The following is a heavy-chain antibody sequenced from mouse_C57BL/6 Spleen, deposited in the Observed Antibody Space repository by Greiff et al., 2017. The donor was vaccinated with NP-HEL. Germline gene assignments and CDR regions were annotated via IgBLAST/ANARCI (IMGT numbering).Heavy chain of an antibody. CDR1: GFTFSSYA. Sequence: EVKLVESGEGLVKPGGSLKLSCAASGFTFSSYAMSWVRQTPEKRLEWVAYISSGGDFIYYADTVKGRFTISRDNARNTRYLQMSSLKSEDTAMYYCTRAYGPFDYWGQGTTLTVSS. V-gene: IGHV5-9-1*02. D-gene: IGHD2-10*02. CDR2: ISSGGDFI. CDR3: TRAYGPFDY. J-gene: IGHJ2*01.